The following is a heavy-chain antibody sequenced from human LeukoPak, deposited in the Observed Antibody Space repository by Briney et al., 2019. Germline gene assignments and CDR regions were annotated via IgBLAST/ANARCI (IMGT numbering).Heavy chain of an antibody. J-gene: IGHJ4*02. D-gene: IGHD3-9*01. CDR1: GFTFSSYA. CDR2: ISYDGSNK. CDR3: ARGLRYFDWPFDY. Sequence: GGSLRLSCAASGFTFSSYAMHWVRQAPGKGLEWVAVISYDGSNKYYADSVKGRFTISRDNSKNTLYLQMNSLRAEDTAVYYCARGLRYFDWPFDYWGQGTLVTVSS. V-gene: IGHV3-30-3*01.